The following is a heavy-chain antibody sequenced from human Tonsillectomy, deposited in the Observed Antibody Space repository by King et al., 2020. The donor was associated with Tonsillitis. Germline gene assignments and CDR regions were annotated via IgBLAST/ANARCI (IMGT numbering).Heavy chain of an antibody. V-gene: IGHV1-2*02. CDR3: ARARIAVAGTDAFDI. Sequence: QLVQSGAEVKKPGASVKVSCKASGYTFTGYYMHWVRQAPGQGLEWMGWINPDSGGTNYVQKFQGRVTMTRDTYITTAYMELSRLRSDDTAVYYCARARIAVAGTDAFDIWGQGTMVTVSS. D-gene: IGHD6-19*01. CDR1: GYTFTGYY. J-gene: IGHJ3*02. CDR2: INPDSGGT.